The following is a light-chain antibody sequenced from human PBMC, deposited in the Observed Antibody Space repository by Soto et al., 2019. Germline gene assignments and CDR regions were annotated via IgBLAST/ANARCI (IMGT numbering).Light chain of an antibody. CDR3: QKYNSGLGT. CDR2: AAS. CDR1: QGISNY. J-gene: IGKJ1*01. Sequence: DIQMTQSPSSLSASVGDRVIITCRASQGISNYLAWYQQKPGKVPRLLIYAASTLQSGVPSRFSGSGSGTDFTLTISSLQPEDVATYYCQKYNSGLGTVGQGTKVEIK. V-gene: IGKV1-27*01.